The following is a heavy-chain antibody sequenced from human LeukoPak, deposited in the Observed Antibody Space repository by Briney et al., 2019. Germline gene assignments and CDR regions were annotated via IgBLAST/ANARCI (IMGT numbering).Heavy chain of an antibody. Sequence: GGSLRLSCAASGFTVSSNYMSWVRQAPGKGLVWVSVIYSGGSTYYADSVKGRFTISRDNSKNTLYLQMNSLRAEDTAVYYCASRDYYDSSGYSDAFDIWGQGTMVTVSS. D-gene: IGHD3-22*01. CDR2: IYSGGST. J-gene: IGHJ3*02. V-gene: IGHV3-66*01. CDR3: ASRDYYDSSGYSDAFDI. CDR1: GFTVSSNY.